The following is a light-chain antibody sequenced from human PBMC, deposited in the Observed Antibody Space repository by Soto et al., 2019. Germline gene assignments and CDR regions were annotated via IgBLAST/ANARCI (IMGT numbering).Light chain of an antibody. J-gene: IGKJ4*01. CDR2: GIS. Sequence: EIVMTQSPATLSVSPGERATLSCRASHSVNSNYLAWYQQKPGQAPRLLIYGISKRATDIPDRFSGSGSGTEFTLTISSLQPEDFATYYCQQRSNRLTFGGGTKVDIK. CDR3: QQRSNRLT. CDR1: HSVNSNY. V-gene: IGKV3D-20*02.